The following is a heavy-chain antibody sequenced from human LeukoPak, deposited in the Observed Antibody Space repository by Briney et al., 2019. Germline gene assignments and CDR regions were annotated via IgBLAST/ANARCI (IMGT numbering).Heavy chain of an antibody. J-gene: IGHJ3*02. CDR1: GFTFSGSA. D-gene: IGHD2-2*01. CDR2: IRSKANSYAT. Sequence: GGSLRLSCAASGFTFSGSAMHWVRQASGKGLERVGRIRSKANSYATAYAASVKGRFTISRDDSKNTAYLQMNSLKTEDTAVYYCTRHGRTDAFDIWGQGTMVTVSS. CDR3: TRHGRTDAFDI. V-gene: IGHV3-73*01.